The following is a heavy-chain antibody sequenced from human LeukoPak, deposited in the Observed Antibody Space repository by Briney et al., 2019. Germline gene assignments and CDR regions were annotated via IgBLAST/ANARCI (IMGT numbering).Heavy chain of an antibody. CDR2: IKSDGSSI. V-gene: IGHV3-74*03. J-gene: IGHJ4*02. D-gene: IGHD4-23*01. CDR1: GFTFSSYW. Sequence: GGSLRLSCAASGFTFSSYWMHWVRQAPGKGLVWVSCIKSDGSSIMYADSVKGRFTISGDNAKSTLYLQMNSLRAEDTAVYYCARDLDFGGYSNFDYWGQGTLVTVSS. CDR3: ARDLDFGGYSNFDY.